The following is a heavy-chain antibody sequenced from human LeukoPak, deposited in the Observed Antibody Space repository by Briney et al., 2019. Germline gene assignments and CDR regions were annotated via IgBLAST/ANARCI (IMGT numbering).Heavy chain of an antibody. CDR3: ARGLGREILWFGESHLFDY. CDR2: IYYSGST. D-gene: IGHD3-10*01. CDR1: GGSISSSSYY. J-gene: IGHJ4*02. Sequence: PSETLSLTCTVSGGSISSSSYYWGWLRQAPGKGLEWIGSIYYSGSTYYNPSLKSRVTISVDTSKNQFSLKLSSVTAADTAVYYCARGLGREILWFGESHLFDYWGQGTLVTVSS. V-gene: IGHV4-39*07.